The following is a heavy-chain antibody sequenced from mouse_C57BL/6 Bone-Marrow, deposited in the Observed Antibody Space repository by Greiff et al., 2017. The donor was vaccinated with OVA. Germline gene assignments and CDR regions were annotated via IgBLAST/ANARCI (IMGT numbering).Heavy chain of an antibody. CDR3: AKGGDGYCYFDY. J-gene: IGHJ2*01. V-gene: IGHV1-19*01. D-gene: IGHD2-3*01. Sequence: SGPVLVKPGASVKMSCKASGYTFTDYYMNWVKQSHGKSLEWIGVINPYNGGTSYNQKFKGKATLTVDKSSSTAYMELNSLTSEDSAVYYCAKGGDGYCYFDYWGQGTTLTVSS. CDR1: GYTFTDYY. CDR2: INPYNGGT.